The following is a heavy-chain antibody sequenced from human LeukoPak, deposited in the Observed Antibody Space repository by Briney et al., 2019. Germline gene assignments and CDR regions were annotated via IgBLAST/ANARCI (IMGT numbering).Heavy chain of an antibody. Sequence: GGSLRLSCAASGFIFNSYGMHWVRQAPGKGLEWVAVISYDGSNKYYADSVKGRFTISRDNSKNTLYLQMNSLRAEDTAVYYCAWGIQLWLPRFDYWGQGTLVTVSS. D-gene: IGHD5-18*01. CDR1: GFIFNSYG. CDR3: AWGIQLWLPRFDY. V-gene: IGHV3-30*19. CDR2: ISYDGSNK. J-gene: IGHJ4*02.